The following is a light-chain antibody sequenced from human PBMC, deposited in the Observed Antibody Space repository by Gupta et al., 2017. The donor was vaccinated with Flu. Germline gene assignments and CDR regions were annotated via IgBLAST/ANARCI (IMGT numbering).Light chain of an antibody. J-gene: IGKJ4*01. Sequence: PPSLSASVGDRVSSKCRVSENINNDLNWYQQKPGTAPKLLIYGASNWQSGVPRRFSGSGSGTDFILTISELQPEDSATYYCQQSHSNVVTFGGGTKVQI. CDR1: ENINND. CDR2: GAS. CDR3: QQSHSNVVT. V-gene: IGKV1-39*01.